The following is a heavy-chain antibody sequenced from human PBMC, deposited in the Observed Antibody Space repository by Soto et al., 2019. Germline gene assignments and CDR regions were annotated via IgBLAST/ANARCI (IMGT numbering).Heavy chain of an antibody. J-gene: IGHJ6*02. CDR2: ISSSGSNT. V-gene: IGHV3-11*06. D-gene: IGHD2-2*01. Sequence: QVQLVESGGGLVQPGGSLRLSCAASRLTFSDYYMSWIRQAPGKGLEWLSHISSSGSNTHYADSVKGRFTISRDNAKNSLYLQMNSLRAEDTAVYYCARDICSSSSCYLYHYYGMDVWGQGTTVTVSS. CDR1: RLTFSDYY. CDR3: ARDICSSSSCYLYHYYGMDV.